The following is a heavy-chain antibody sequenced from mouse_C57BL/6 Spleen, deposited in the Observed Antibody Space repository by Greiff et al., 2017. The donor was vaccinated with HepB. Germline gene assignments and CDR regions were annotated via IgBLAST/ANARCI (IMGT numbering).Heavy chain of an antibody. CDR1: GYTFTSYW. J-gene: IGHJ4*01. Sequence: QVQLKQPGAELVKPGASVKMSCKASGYTFTSYWITWVKQRPGQGLEWIGDIYPGSGSTNYNEKFKSKATLTVDTSSSTAYMQLSSLTSEDSAVYYCARTGYSSGWAMDYWGQGTSVTVSS. CDR3: ARTGYSSGWAMDY. D-gene: IGHD3-2*02. CDR2: IYPGSGST. V-gene: IGHV1-55*01.